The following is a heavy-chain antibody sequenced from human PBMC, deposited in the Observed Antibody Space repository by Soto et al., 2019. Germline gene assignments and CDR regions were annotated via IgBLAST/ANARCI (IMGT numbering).Heavy chain of an antibody. V-gene: IGHV2-5*02. Sequence: QITLKESGPTLVRPPQTLTLTCTFSGFSLTSGVGVGWIRQPPGKALEWLALIYWDDDKRYSPSLKNRLTITNGTSKSQVVLIMPNVGPVATATYFCAHSAPVRVTVGGHGGFAYCGQGTLVTVSS. D-gene: IGHD2-21*02. CDR1: GFSLTSGVG. CDR2: IYWDDDK. CDR3: AHSAPVRVTVGGHGGFAY. J-gene: IGHJ4*02.